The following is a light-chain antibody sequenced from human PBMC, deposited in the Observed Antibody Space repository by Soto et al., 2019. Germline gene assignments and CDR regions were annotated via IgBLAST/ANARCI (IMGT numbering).Light chain of an antibody. J-gene: IGKJ1*01. V-gene: IGKV1-6*01. CDR3: LQHYDFPPT. CDR2: ATA. CDR1: QGIRDD. Sequence: AIQLTQSPSSLSASVGDSVTITCRASQGIRDDLAWFQQSPGKAPEVLIYATANLQSGVPSRFSGSGSGTDFTLTISSLQPEDFATYYCLQHYDFPPTFGQGTKVDIK.